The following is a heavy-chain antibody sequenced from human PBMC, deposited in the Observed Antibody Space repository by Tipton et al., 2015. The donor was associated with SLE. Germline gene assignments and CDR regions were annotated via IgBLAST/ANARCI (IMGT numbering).Heavy chain of an antibody. D-gene: IGHD3-16*01. CDR1: GFTVSNDC. CDR2: IYSRGDT. CDR3: ARDSWGLGRY. Sequence: SLRLSCAASGFTVSNDCMSWVRQAPGKGLECLSSIYSRGDTYYADSVKGRFIVYRDDSKNTLYLQMNFVRAEDTAVYYCARDSWGLGRYWGQGTLVTVSS. V-gene: IGHV3-66*01. J-gene: IGHJ4*02.